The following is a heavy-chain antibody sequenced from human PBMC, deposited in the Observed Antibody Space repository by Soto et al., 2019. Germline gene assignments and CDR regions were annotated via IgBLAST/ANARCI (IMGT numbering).Heavy chain of an antibody. J-gene: IGHJ4*02. CDR2: LSGGGGTT. CDR1: GFTFSSYA. CDR3: AKGYRRDYGPFAS. D-gene: IGHD4-17*01. V-gene: IGHV3-23*01. Sequence: EVQLLESGGGLVQPGGSLRLSCAASGFTFSSYAMSWVRQAPGKGLEWVSALSGGGGTTYYADSVKGRFTITRDNSQTPRSLQMKSLRAEDTANYYCAKGYRRDYGPFASWGQGTLVTVSS.